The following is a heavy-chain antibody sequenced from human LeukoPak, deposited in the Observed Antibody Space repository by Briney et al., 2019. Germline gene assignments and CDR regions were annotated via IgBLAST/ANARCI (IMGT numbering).Heavy chain of an antibody. V-gene: IGHV4-34*01. CDR3: ARGGVYSYGYSDY. J-gene: IGHJ4*02. CDR1: GGSFSGYY. CDR2: INHSGST. Sequence: SETLSLTCAVYGGSFSGYYWSWIRQPPGKGLEWIGEINHSGSTNYNPSLKSRVTISVDTSKNQFSLKLSSVTAADTAVYYCARGGVYSYGYSDYWGQGTLVTVSS. D-gene: IGHD5-18*01.